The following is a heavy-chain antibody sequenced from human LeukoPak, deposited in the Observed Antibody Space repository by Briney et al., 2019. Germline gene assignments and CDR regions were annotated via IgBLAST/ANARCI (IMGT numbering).Heavy chain of an antibody. J-gene: IGHJ3*02. Sequence: SSETLSLTCTVSGGSISSYYWSWIRQPPGKGLEWIGYIYYSGSTNYNPSLKSRVTISVDTSKNQFSLKLSSVTAADTAVYYCARWLQPDAFDIWGQGTMVTVS. CDR3: ARWLQPDAFDI. CDR1: GGSISSYY. V-gene: IGHV4-59*01. D-gene: IGHD5-24*01. CDR2: IYYSGST.